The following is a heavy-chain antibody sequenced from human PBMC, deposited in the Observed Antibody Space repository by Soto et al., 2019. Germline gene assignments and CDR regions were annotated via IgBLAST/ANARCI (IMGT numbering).Heavy chain of an antibody. D-gene: IGHD3-9*01. CDR2: ISPHNRNT. V-gene: IGHV1-18*01. J-gene: IGHJ4*02. CDR1: GYTFGHFY. Sequence: ASVKVSCKASGYTFGHFYITWVRQAPGQGLEWMGAISPHNRNTNYAEKFRGRVAMTTDTSTTTAYMELRSLRSDDTAVYYCARDEGGYDILTGYYKAHHFDQWGQGALVTVSS. CDR3: ARDEGGYDILTGYYKAHHFDQ.